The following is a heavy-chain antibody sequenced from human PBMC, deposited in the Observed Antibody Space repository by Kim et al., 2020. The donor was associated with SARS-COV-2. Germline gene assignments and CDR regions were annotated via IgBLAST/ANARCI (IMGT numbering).Heavy chain of an antibody. CDR1: DGSIGSYY. J-gene: IGHJ4*02. CDR2: IYYSGST. CDR3: ARETRQKQFVRALDY. D-gene: IGHD6-6*01. Sequence: SETLSLTCTVSDGSIGSYYWTWIRQPPGKGLEWIGYIYYSGSTNYNPSLKSRVTIAVDTSKNQFSLNLISVTAADTAVYYCARETRQKQFVRALDYWGQGTLVTVSS. V-gene: IGHV4-59*13.